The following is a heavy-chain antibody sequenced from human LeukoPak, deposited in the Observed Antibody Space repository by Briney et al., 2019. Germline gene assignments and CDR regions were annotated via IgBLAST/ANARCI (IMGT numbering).Heavy chain of an antibody. J-gene: IGHJ4*02. CDR2: IYYTGTT. CDR3: ARQTFTFGGLKILDS. D-gene: IGHD3-16*01. CDR1: GVPISGHF. Sequence: SETLSLTCTVSGVPISGHFWSWIRQPPGKGLEWIGFIYYTGTTNYNPSLESRVTISLDTSKNQFSLKLTSVTAADAAVYYCARQTFTFGGLKILDSWGQGTLVTVTS. V-gene: IGHV4-59*11.